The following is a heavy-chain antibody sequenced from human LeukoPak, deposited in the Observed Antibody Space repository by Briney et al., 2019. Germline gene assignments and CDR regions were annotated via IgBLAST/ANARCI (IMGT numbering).Heavy chain of an antibody. CDR2: INPSGGST. D-gene: IGHD6-19*01. Sequence: GASVKVSCKASGYTFTSYDINWVRQATGQGLEWMGIINPSGGSTSYAQKFQGRVTMTRDTSTSTVYMELSSLRSEDTAVYYCARLAVAGTEDYWGQGTLVTVSS. J-gene: IGHJ4*02. V-gene: IGHV1-46*01. CDR1: GYTFTSYD. CDR3: ARLAVAGTEDY.